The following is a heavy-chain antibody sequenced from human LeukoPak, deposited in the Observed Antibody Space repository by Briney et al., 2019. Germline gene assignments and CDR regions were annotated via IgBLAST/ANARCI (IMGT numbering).Heavy chain of an antibody. V-gene: IGHV3-64*01. CDR2: ISSNGGST. D-gene: IGHD3-10*01. CDR1: GFTFSNYA. CDR3: ARAGTGYYGSGSRTLGAFDI. Sequence: PGGSLRLSCAASGFTFSNYAMHWVRQAPGKGLEYVSAISSNGGSTYYPNSVKGRFTISRDNTKKTLYLQMGSLRAEDMAVYYCARAGTGYYGSGSRTLGAFDIWGQGTMVTVSS. J-gene: IGHJ3*02.